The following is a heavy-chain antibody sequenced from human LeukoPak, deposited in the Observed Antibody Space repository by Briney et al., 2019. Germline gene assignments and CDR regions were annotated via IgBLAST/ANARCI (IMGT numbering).Heavy chain of an antibody. CDR2: ISAYNGNT. Sequence: GASVKVSCKASGYTFTSYGISWVRQAPGQGLEWMGWISAYNGNTNYAQKLQGRVTMTTDTSTSTAYMELRSLRSDDTAVYYCVRRGLDSSGYYPLGYYYYYMDVWGKGTTVTISS. J-gene: IGHJ6*03. D-gene: IGHD3-22*01. V-gene: IGHV1-18*01. CDR3: VRRGLDSSGYYPLGYYYYYMDV. CDR1: GYTFTSYG.